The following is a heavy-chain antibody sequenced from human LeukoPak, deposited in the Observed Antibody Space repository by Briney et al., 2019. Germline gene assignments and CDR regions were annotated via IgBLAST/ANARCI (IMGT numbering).Heavy chain of an antibody. J-gene: IGHJ4*02. Sequence: PGGSLRLSCAASGFTFSSYEMNWVRQAPGKGLEWVSYISSSGSTIYYADSVKGRFTISRDNAKNSLYLQMNSLRAEDTAVYYCARDMAPAGLFFDYWGQGTLVTVSS. CDR2: ISSSGSTI. CDR3: ARDMAPAGLFFDY. D-gene: IGHD6-13*01. V-gene: IGHV3-48*03. CDR1: GFTFSSYE.